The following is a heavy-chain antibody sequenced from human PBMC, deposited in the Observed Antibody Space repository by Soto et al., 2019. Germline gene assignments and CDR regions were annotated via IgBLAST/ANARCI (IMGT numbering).Heavy chain of an antibody. Sequence: GGSVRLSCAASGFTFSDYYMSWIRQAPGKGLEWVSYISSSGSTIYYADSVKGRFTISRDNAKNSLYLQMNSLRAEDTAVYYCARDRGNWNDGTYYYYYYYMDVWGKGTTVTVSS. J-gene: IGHJ6*03. D-gene: IGHD1-20*01. CDR3: ARDRGNWNDGTYYYYYYYMDV. CDR1: GFTFSDYY. V-gene: IGHV3-11*01. CDR2: ISSSGSTI.